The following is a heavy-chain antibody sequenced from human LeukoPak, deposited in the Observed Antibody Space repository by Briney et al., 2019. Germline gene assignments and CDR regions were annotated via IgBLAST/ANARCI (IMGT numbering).Heavy chain of an antibody. CDR2: INHSGST. J-gene: IGHJ4*02. CDR3: ARKGYYYGSGSYPHFDY. D-gene: IGHD3-10*01. V-gene: IGHV4-34*01. Sequence: SETLSLTCAVYGGSFSGYYWSWIRQPPGKGLEWIGEINHSGSTNYNPSLKSRVTISVDTSKNQFSLKLSSVTAADTAVYYCARKGYYYGSGSYPHFDYWGQGTLVTVSS. CDR1: GGSFSGYY.